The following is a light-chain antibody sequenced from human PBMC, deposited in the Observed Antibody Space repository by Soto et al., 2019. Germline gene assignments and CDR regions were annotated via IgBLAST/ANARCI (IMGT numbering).Light chain of an antibody. CDR3: TAWDDNLSAVV. CDR2: ANN. CDR1: GSNIGTFY. V-gene: IGLV1-47*02. Sequence: QSVLTQSPSTSATPGQGVSISCSGAGSNIGTFYVSWYQHLPGTAPRLLIYANNKRPSGVPDRFSGSKSGASASLAISGLRSEDEAYYYCTAWDDNLSAVVFGGGTKLTVL. J-gene: IGLJ2*01.